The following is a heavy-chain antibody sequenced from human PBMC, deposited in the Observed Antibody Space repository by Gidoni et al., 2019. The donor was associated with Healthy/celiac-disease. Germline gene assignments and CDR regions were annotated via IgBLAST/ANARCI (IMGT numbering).Heavy chain of an antibody. V-gene: IGHV3-48*01. J-gene: IGHJ4*02. CDR3: ARGLDDFDFWSDYYGQHPHEY. CDR1: GFTFSNYS. Sequence: EVQLVESGGGLVQPGGSLRLSCAASGFTFSNYSMNWVRQAAGKGLEWVSYISSSSTNIYYADSVKGRFTISRDNSKNSRYLQMNSLRAEDTAVFYCARGLDDFDFWSDYYGQHPHEYWGQGTLVTVSS. D-gene: IGHD3-3*01. CDR2: ISSSSTNI.